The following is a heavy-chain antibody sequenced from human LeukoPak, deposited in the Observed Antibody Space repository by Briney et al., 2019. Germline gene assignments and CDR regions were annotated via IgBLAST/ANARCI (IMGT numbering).Heavy chain of an antibody. CDR2: MNPNSGNT. J-gene: IGHJ5*02. CDR1: GYTFTSYD. CDR3: ARVTAAMVIWFDP. Sequence: ASVKVSCKASGYTFTSYDINWVRQATGQGLEWMGWMNPNSGNTGYAQKFQGRVTITRNTSISTAYMELSSLRSEDTAVYYCARVTAAMVIWFDPWGQGTLVTVSS. V-gene: IGHV1-8*03. D-gene: IGHD5-18*01.